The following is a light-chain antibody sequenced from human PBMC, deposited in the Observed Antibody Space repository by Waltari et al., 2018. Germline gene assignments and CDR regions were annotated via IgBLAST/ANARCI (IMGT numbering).Light chain of an antibody. J-gene: IGKJ1*01. CDR1: QSVLDSSNNKNS. CDR3: QQYYSAPWT. Sequence: DIVMTQSPDSLAVSLGERATINCKSSQSVLDSSNNKNSLTWYQQKPGQPPKVLIYSAATRESGFPALFRGSGSGTDFTLTISSLQAEDVAAYYCQQYYSAPWTFGQGTKVEIK. CDR2: SAA. V-gene: IGKV4-1*01.